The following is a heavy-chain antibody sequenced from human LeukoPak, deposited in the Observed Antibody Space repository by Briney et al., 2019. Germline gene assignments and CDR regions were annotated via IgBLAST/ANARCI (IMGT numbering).Heavy chain of an antibody. CDR1: GYTFTSYG. Sequence: ASVKVSCKASGYTFTSYGISWVRQAPGQGLEWMGWISAYNGNTNYAQKLQGRVTMTTDTSTSTAYMELRSLRSDDTAVYYCARDAYYYDSSGLEYWGQGTLVTVSS. D-gene: IGHD3-22*01. V-gene: IGHV1-18*01. CDR3: ARDAYYYDSSGLEY. J-gene: IGHJ4*02. CDR2: ISAYNGNT.